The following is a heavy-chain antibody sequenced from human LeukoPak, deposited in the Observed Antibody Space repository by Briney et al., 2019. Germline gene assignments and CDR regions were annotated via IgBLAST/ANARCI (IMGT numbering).Heavy chain of an antibody. CDR2: IIPIFGTA. J-gene: IGHJ6*02. CDR3: AVNYYGSGSYLGSMDV. V-gene: IGHV1-69*01. CDR1: GGTFSSYA. D-gene: IGHD3-10*01. Sequence: SVKVSCKASGGTFSSYAISWVRQAPGQGLEWMGGIIPIFGTANYAQKFQGRVTITADESTSTAYMELSSLRSEDTAVYYCAVNYYGSGSYLGSMDVWGQGTTVTVSS.